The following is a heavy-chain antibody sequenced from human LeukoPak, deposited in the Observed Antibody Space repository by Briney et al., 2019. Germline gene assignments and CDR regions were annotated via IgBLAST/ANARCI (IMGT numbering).Heavy chain of an antibody. J-gene: IGHJ1*01. CDR3: ARDGHYDILTGYFQD. D-gene: IGHD3-9*01. V-gene: IGHV3-11*01. Sequence: PGGSLRLSCAASGFTFSDYYMSWIRQAPGKGLEWVSYITNSGTTIYYADSVKGRFTISRDNAKNSLYLQMNSLRAEDTAVYYCARDGHYDILTGYFQDWGQGTLVTVSS. CDR2: ITNSGTTI. CDR1: GFTFSDYY.